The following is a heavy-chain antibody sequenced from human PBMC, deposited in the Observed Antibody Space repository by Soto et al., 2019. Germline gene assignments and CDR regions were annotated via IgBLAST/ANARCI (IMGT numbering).Heavy chain of an antibody. CDR3: ARAYVEIPFDY. Sequence: QVQLVQSGAEVKKPGASVKVSCKASGYTFTSYYMHWVRQAPGQGLEWMGIINPSGGSTSYAQKFQGRVTMTRETSTSTVYMELSSFRSEDTAVYYCARAYVEIPFDYWGQGTLVTVSS. J-gene: IGHJ4*02. D-gene: IGHD3-16*01. CDR2: INPSGGST. CDR1: GYTFTSYY. V-gene: IGHV1-46*01.